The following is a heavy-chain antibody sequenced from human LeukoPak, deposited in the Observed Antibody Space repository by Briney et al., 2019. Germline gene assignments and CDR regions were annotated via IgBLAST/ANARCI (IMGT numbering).Heavy chain of an antibody. D-gene: IGHD1-1*01. J-gene: IGHJ4*02. Sequence: GGSLRLSCAVSGFTLSNHPMTWVRQAQGKGLGWVAGVSGNGLSKYYADSMTGRFTVSRDNAKNTVYLQRNSLRADDTAVYYCAKGNGDFLDYWGQGTLVTVSS. CDR3: AKGNGDFLDY. CDR1: GFTLSNHP. V-gene: IGHV3-23*01. CDR2: VSGNGLSK.